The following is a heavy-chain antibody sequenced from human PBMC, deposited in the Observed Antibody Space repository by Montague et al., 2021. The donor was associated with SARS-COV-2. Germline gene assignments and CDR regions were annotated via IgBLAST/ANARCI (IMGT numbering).Heavy chain of an antibody. CDR1: GGSFSGYY. J-gene: IGHJ6*02. Sequence: SETRSLTCAVYGGSFSGYYWSRIRQPPGKGLEWIGEINHSGSTNYNPSLKSRVTISVDTSKNQFSLKLSSVTAADTAVYYCARRGYSYYYYGMDVWGQGTTVTVSS. V-gene: IGHV4-34*01. CDR2: INHSGST. CDR3: ARRGYSYYYYGMDV. D-gene: IGHD5-24*01.